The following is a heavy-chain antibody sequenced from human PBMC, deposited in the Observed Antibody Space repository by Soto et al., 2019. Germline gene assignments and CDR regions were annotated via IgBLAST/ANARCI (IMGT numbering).Heavy chain of an antibody. CDR2: IYYSGST. CDR3: ATRITIFGVASAFDY. V-gene: IGHV4-39*01. Sequence: ICTVSGGSISSSSYYWGWIRQPPGKGLEWIGSIYYSGSTYYNPSLKSRVTISVDTSKNQFSLKLSSVTAADTAVYYCATRITIFGVASAFDYWGQGTLVTVSS. D-gene: IGHD3-3*01. CDR1: GGSISSSSYY. J-gene: IGHJ4*02.